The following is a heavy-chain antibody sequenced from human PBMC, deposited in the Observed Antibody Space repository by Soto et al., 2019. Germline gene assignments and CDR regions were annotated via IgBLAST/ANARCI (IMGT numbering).Heavy chain of an antibody. D-gene: IGHD1-26*01. V-gene: IGHV1-46*01. CDR3: ARDTGAPYSGSYYVF. Sequence: ASVKVSCKASGYTFTSYYMHWVRQAPGQGLEWMGIINPSGGSTSYAQKFQGRVTMTRDTSTSTVYMELSSLRSEDTAVYYCARDTGAPYSGSYYVFWGQGTLVTVSS. J-gene: IGHJ4*02. CDR1: GYTFTSYY. CDR2: INPSGGST.